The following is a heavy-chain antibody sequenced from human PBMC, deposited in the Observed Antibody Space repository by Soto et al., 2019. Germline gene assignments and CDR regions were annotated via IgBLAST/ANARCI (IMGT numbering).Heavy chain of an antibody. Sequence: GESMKISCKGSGFTFTSYWIAWVRQMPGKGLEWMRIIYPGDSDSSYSPSFQGQATISADKSINTAYLHWSSLKASDTAIYYCAKHEGYCSTTTCSNFDYWGQGTLVTVSS. CDR2: IYPGDSDS. D-gene: IGHD2-2*01. CDR1: GFTFTSYW. J-gene: IGHJ4*02. V-gene: IGHV5-51*01. CDR3: AKHEGYCSTTTCSNFDY.